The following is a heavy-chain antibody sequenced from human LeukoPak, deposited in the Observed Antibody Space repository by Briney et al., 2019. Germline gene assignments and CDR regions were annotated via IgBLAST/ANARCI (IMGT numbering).Heavy chain of an antibody. V-gene: IGHV1-18*01. Sequence: ASVNVSCKASGYSFTNYGISWVRQAPGQGLEWMGWISAYNGNTNYAQKLQGRVTMTRDTSTSTAYMELRSLRSDDTAVYYCARARTRFGEFGDVFDIWGQGTVVTVSS. CDR2: ISAYNGNT. CDR1: GYSFTNYG. D-gene: IGHD3-16*01. CDR3: ARARTRFGEFGDVFDI. J-gene: IGHJ3*02.